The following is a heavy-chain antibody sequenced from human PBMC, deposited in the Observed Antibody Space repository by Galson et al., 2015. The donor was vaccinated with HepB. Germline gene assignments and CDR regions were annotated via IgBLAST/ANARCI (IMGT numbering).Heavy chain of an antibody. CDR3: ARGPAFQIAAAGTVHFDY. CDR1: GDSVSSNSAA. D-gene: IGHD6-13*01. J-gene: IGHJ4*02. V-gene: IGHV6-1*01. Sequence: CAISGDSVSSNSAAWNRIRQSPSRGLEWLGRTYYRSKWYNDYAVSVKSRITINPDTSKNQFSLQLNSVTPEDTAVYYCARGPAFQIAAAGTVHFDYWGQGTLVTVSS. CDR2: TYYRSKWYN.